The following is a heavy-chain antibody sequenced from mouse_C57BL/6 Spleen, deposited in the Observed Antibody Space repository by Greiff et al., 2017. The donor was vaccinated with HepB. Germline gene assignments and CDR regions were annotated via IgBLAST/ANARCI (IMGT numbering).Heavy chain of an antibody. CDR1: GYTFTSYW. CDR3: ARYYDYDGAWFAY. J-gene: IGHJ3*01. V-gene: IGHV1-55*01. Sequence: VQLQQPGAELVKPGASVKMSCKASGYTFTSYWITWVKQRPGQGLEWIGDIYPGSGSTNYNEKFKSKATLTVDTSSSTAYMQLSSLTSEDSAVYYCARYYDYDGAWFAYWGQGTLVNVSA. D-gene: IGHD2-4*01. CDR2: IYPGSGST.